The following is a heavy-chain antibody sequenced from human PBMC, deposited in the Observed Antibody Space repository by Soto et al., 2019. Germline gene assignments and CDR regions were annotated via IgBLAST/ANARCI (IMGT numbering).Heavy chain of an antibody. J-gene: IGHJ4*02. CDR1: GFNFGNNW. V-gene: IGHV3-74*01. CDR2: MNSDGRTT. D-gene: IGHD4-17*01. Sequence: GGSLRLSCAASGFNFGNNWMHWVRQAPGKGLEWVSRMNSDGRTTNYADSVKGRFTVSRDNAKNTLYLQMNSLRAEDTAVDYCATAEVDYWGPETLVTVSS. CDR3: ATAEVDY.